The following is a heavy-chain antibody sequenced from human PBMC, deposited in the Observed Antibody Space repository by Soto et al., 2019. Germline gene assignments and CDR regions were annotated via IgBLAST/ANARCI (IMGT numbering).Heavy chain of an antibody. CDR1: GFTFSSYG. Sequence: GGSPRLSCAASGFTFSSYGMHWVRQAPGKGLEWVAVISYDGSNKYYADSVKGRFTISRDNSKNTLYLQMNSLRAEDTAVYYCAKDWGEYSTNFDYWGQGTLVTVSS. V-gene: IGHV3-30*18. J-gene: IGHJ4*02. D-gene: IGHD2-2*01. CDR3: AKDWGEYSTNFDY. CDR2: ISYDGSNK.